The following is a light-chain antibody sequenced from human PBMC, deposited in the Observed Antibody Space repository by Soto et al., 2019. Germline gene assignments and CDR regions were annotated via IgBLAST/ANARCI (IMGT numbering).Light chain of an antibody. Sequence: EIVLTQSPATLSLSPGERATLSCRASQSVTDNYLAWYQQKPGQAPRRVISGASSRTSGIPDRFSASGSGTDFTLTISRLEPEDFAVYYCQQYTAAPLTFGQGTKVEIK. CDR2: GAS. V-gene: IGKV3-20*01. J-gene: IGKJ1*01. CDR1: QSVTDNY. CDR3: QQYTAAPLT.